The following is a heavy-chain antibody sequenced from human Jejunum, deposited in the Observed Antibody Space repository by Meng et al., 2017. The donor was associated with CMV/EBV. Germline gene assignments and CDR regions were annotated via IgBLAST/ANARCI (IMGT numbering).Heavy chain of an antibody. J-gene: IGHJ6*02. V-gene: IGHV1-46*01. Sequence: YFIHWVRQAPGQGLEWMGIINPTGGSTSYAQKFHGRVTMTRDTSTSTVFMEVSSLGSDDTAVYYCARGPAYCSAICQYHYAMDVWGQGTTVTVSS. D-gene: IGHD2-15*01. CDR1: YF. CDR3: ARGPAYCSAICQYHYAMDV. CDR2: INPTGGST.